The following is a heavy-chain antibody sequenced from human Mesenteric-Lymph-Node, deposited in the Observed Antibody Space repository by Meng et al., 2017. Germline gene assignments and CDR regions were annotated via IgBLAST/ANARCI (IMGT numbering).Heavy chain of an antibody. CDR3: ARGYPAVAGTRHYYGMDV. Sequence: ASVKVSCKASGYTFTGHYMHWVRQAPGQGLEWMGWINPNSGGTNYAQKFQGRVTMTRDTSISTAYMELSRLRSEDTAVYYCARGYPAVAGTRHYYGMDVWGQGTTVTVSS. CDR2: INPNSGGT. CDR1: GYTFTGHY. D-gene: IGHD6-19*01. J-gene: IGHJ6*02. V-gene: IGHV1-2*02.